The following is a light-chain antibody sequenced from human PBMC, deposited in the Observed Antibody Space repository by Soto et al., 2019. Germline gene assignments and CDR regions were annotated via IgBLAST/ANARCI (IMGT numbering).Light chain of an antibody. V-gene: IGKV3-15*01. CDR3: QQYYNWPYA. Sequence: EMLMTQSPATLSVSPGERATLSCRASQSVSSDLAWYQQRPGQAPRLLIYGASIRATGIPARFSDSGSGTEFTLTISSLQSEDFAVYYCQQYYNWPYAFGQGTKLEMK. CDR2: GAS. CDR1: QSVSSD. J-gene: IGKJ2*01.